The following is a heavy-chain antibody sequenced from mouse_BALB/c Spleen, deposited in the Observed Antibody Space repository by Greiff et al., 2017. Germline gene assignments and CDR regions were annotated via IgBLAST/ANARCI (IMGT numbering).Heavy chain of an antibody. CDR3: ARGRDYDEGYYYAMDY. D-gene: IGHD2-4*01. CDR1: GFSLTSYG. Sequence: VKLVESGPGLVAPSQSLSITCTVSGFSLTSYGVHWVRQPPGKGLEWLGVIWAGGSTNYNSALMSRLSISKDNSKSQVFLKMNSLQTDDTAMYYCARGRDYDEGYYYAMDYWGQGTSVTVSS. CDR2: IWAGGST. V-gene: IGHV2-9*02. J-gene: IGHJ4*01.